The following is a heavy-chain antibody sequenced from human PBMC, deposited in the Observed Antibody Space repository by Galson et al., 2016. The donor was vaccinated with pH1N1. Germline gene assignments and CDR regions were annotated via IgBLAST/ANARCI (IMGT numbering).Heavy chain of an antibody. Sequence: SLRLSCAASGFTFDDYAMHWVRHAPGKGLEWVSGISWNSGSIGYADSVKGRFTISRDNAKNSLYLKMNSLRAEDTDLYYCAKNRGYGSGSYGSRMDVWGQGATVTVSS. D-gene: IGHD3-10*01. CDR3: AKNRGYGSGSYGSRMDV. CDR1: GFTFDDYA. V-gene: IGHV3-9*01. CDR2: ISWNSGSI. J-gene: IGHJ6*02.